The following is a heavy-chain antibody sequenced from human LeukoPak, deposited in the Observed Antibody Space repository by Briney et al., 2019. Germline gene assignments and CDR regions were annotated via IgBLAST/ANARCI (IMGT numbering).Heavy chain of an antibody. D-gene: IGHD3-3*01. Sequence: GGSLRLSCAASGFTFSSYAMSWVRQSPGKGLEWVSAISGSGGSTYYADSVKGRFTISRDNYKNTLYLQMNSLRAEDTAVYYCAKGVDVLRFLEWLFYYMDVWGKGTTVTVSS. CDR2: ISGSGGST. CDR3: AKGVDVLRFLEWLFYYMDV. V-gene: IGHV3-23*01. CDR1: GFTFSSYA. J-gene: IGHJ6*03.